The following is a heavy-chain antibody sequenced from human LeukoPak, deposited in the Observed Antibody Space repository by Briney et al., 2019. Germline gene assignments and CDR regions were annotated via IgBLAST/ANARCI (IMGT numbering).Heavy chain of an antibody. CDR2: ISWDGDST. CDR1: GFNFDDYS. V-gene: IGHV3-43*01. D-gene: IGHD4-23*01. Sequence: PGGSLRLSCEASGFNFDDYSMDWVRRGPGKGLEWVSRISWDGDSTYYADSVKGRFTISRDNSKNSLYLQMDSLRTGDTAFSFCAKGRGGNSASFDYWGQGTPVTVSS. CDR3: AKGRGGNSASFDY. J-gene: IGHJ4*02.